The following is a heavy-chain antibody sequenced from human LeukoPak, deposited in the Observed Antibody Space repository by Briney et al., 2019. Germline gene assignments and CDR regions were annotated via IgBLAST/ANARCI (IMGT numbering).Heavy chain of an antibody. J-gene: IGHJ4*02. D-gene: IGHD3-22*01. V-gene: IGHV4-59*12. CDR3: ARDSEPYYYDSSGYYGY. CDR1: GGSISSYY. CDR2: IYYSGST. Sequence: SETLSLTCTVSGGSISSYYWSWIRQPPGKGLEWIGYIYYSGSTNYNPSLKSRVTISVDTSKNQFSLKLSSVTAADTAVYYCARDSEPYYYDSSGYYGYWGQGTLVTVSS.